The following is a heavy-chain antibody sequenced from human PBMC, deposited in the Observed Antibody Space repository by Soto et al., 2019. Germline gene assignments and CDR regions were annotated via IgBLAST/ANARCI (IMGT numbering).Heavy chain of an antibody. CDR2: IIPIFGTA. CDR3: ARARGSSWTDNWFDP. V-gene: IGHV1-69*13. CDR1: GGTFSSYA. D-gene: IGHD6-13*01. Sequence: GASVKVSCKASGGTFSSYAISWVRQAPGQGLEWMGGIIPIFGTANYAQKFQGRVTITADESTSTAYMELSSLRSEDTAVYYCARARGSSWTDNWFDPWGQGTLVTISS. J-gene: IGHJ5*02.